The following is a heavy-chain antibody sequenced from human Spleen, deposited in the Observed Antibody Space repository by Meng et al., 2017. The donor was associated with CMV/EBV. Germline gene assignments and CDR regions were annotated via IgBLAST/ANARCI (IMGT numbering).Heavy chain of an antibody. J-gene: IGHJ4*03. Sequence: ASVKVSCKASGYTFTGHFMHWVRQAPGQGLEWMGWIHPNTGGTNYAQNFQGRVTMTRDTSIRTVYMELSSLRSDDTAMYYCARDDNWGPDYWGQGTTVTVSS. CDR1: GYTFTGHF. V-gene: IGHV1-2*02. CDR2: IHPNTGGT. CDR3: ARDDNWGPDY. D-gene: IGHD7-27*01.